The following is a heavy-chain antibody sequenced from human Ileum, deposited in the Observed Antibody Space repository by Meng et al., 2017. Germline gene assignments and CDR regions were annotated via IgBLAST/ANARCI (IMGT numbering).Heavy chain of an antibody. CDR1: GGTFNTYA. Sequence: QGRLVQSGAEVKKPGASVKVSCKVSGGTFNTYAISWVRQAPGQGLEWMGGIIPIFDTPNYAQKFQDRVTITADASTSTTYMELNGLMSEDTALYYCARGAVVTTTYYFDSWGQGTLVTVSS. CDR2: IIPIFDTP. J-gene: IGHJ4*02. CDR3: ARGAVVTTTYYFDS. D-gene: IGHD2-21*02. V-gene: IGHV1-69*01.